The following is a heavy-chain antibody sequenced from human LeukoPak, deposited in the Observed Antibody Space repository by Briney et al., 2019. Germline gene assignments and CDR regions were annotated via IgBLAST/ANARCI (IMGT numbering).Heavy chain of an antibody. D-gene: IGHD2-2*01. CDR1: GFTFSNSW. CDR3: ARESLHSSRPERHIDY. V-gene: IGHV3-7*01. J-gene: IGHJ4*02. Sequence: GGSLRLSCAASGFTFSNSWMSWVRQAPGKGLEWVANIRQDGGEKYYVDSVKGRLTISRDNAKNSLYLQMDSLRVEDMAVYYCARESLHSSRPERHIDYWGQGTLVTVSS. CDR2: IRQDGGEK.